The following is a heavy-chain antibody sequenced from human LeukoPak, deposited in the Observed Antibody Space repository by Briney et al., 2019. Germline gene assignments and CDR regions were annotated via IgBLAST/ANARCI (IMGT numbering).Heavy chain of an antibody. CDR3: ARERRSFDP. CDR1: GYTSSSHG. J-gene: IGHJ5*02. CDR2: ISPHTGDI. V-gene: IGHV1-18*01. D-gene: IGHD3-16*01. Sequence: ASVKVSCKASGYTSSSHGIIWVRQAPGQGLEWIAWISPHTGDIDYAQNLQGRVTVTTDTSTNTAYMELRSLRFDDTAVYYCARERRSFDPWGQGTLVTVSS.